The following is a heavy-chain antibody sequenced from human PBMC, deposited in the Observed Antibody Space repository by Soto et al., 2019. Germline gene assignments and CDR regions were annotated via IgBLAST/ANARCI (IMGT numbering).Heavy chain of an antibody. J-gene: IGHJ6*02. Sequence: GDSRKVSFKCSLNDITSNSISWLRQKHGKGLEWMGIIYPGDSDTRYSPSFQGQVTISADKSISTAYLQWSSLKASDTAMYYCARLFVLVPVVDVLGQGTTVTGS. D-gene: IGHD2-2*01. CDR3: ARLFVLVPVVDV. V-gene: IGHV5-51*01. CDR2: IYPGDSDT. CDR1: LNDITSNS.